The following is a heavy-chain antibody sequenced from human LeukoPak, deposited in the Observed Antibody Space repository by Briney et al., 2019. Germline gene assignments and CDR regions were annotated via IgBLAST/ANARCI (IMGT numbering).Heavy chain of an antibody. Sequence: GGSLRLSCAASGFTFSSYDMHWVRQATGKGLEWVSAIGTAGDTYYPGSVKGRFTISRENAKNSLYLQMNSLRAGDTAVYYSARTPEKSLNAPYWYFDLWGRGTLVTVSS. CDR2: IGTAGDT. CDR3: ARTPEKSLNAPYWYFDL. J-gene: IGHJ2*01. D-gene: IGHD1-14*01. V-gene: IGHV3-13*04. CDR1: GFTFSSYD.